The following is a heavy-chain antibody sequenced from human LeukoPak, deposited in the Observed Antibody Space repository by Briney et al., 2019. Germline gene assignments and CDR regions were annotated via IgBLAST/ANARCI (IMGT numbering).Heavy chain of an antibody. CDR1: GFTFSGYA. D-gene: IGHD1-14*01. CDR2: ISIGGGFT. V-gene: IGHV3-23*01. CDR3: AKLHSATITADFDH. Sequence: PGGSLRLSCDASGFTFSGYAMSWVRQAPGKGLEWVSGISIGGGFTDYADPVRGRFTFSRDNSKNTLSLQMSNLRAEDTAIYYCAKLHSATITADFDHWGQGTLVTVSS. J-gene: IGHJ4*02.